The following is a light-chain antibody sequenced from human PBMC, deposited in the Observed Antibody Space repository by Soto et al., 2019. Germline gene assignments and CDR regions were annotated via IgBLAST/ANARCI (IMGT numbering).Light chain of an antibody. V-gene: IGLV2-14*01. Sequence: QSVLTQPASVSGSPGQSITISCTGTSSDVGGYHYVSWYQQHPGKAPKLMIYEVSNRPSGVSNRFSGSNSGNTASLTISGLQAEDEADYYCSSYTSSSTVVFGGGTKVTVL. CDR3: SSYTSSSTVV. J-gene: IGLJ2*01. CDR2: EVS. CDR1: SSDVGGYHY.